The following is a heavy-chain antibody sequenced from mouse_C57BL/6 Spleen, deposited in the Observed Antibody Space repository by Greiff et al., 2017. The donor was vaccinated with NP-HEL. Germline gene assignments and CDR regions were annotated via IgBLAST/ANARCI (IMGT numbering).Heavy chain of an antibody. Sequence: EVQRVESGGGLVQPGGSLSLSCAASGFTFTDYYMSWVRQPPGKALEWLGFIRNKANGYTTEYSASVKCRFTISRDNSQSILYLQMNALRAEDSATYYCARYTAGSKGDYYAMDYWGQGTSVTVSS. D-gene: IGHD1-1*01. J-gene: IGHJ4*01. CDR1: GFTFTDYY. CDR2: IRNKANGYTT. V-gene: IGHV7-3*01. CDR3: ARYTAGSKGDYYAMDY.